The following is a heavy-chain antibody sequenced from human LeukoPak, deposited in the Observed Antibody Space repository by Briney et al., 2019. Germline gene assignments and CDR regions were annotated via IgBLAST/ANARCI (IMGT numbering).Heavy chain of an antibody. CDR3: AEIPRI. Sequence: SEALSLTCSVSGDDIYNHYWSWVRQPPGKEPEWIAYIYYTGTTSGRTDYNPSLQSRVSISIGTSKSQFSLRLDSVTAADTAFYYCAEIPRIWGQGILVTVSS. CDR1: GDDIYNHY. V-gene: IGHV4-59*11. CDR2: IYYTGTTSGRT. D-gene: IGHD5-24*01. J-gene: IGHJ4*02.